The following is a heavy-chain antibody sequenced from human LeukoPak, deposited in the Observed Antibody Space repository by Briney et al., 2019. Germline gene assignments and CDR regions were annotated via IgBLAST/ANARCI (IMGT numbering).Heavy chain of an antibody. V-gene: IGHV3-48*03. J-gene: IGHJ4*02. CDR2: ISFSGSVT. CDR1: GGSISSSI. D-gene: IGHD5-18*01. CDR3: AREQSEYRYGLPFDY. Sequence: LSLTCAVSGGSISSSIWWSWVRQPPGKGLEWVSYISFSGSVTDYADSVKGRFTISRDNAKNSLSLQMNSLRAADTAVYYCAREQSEYRYGLPFDYWGRGTLVTVSS.